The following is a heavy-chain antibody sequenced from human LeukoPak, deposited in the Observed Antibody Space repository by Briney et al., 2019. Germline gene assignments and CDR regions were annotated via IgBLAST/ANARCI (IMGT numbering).Heavy chain of an antibody. J-gene: IGHJ6*03. CDR1: GFTVSSNY. V-gene: IGHV3-53*01. Sequence: PGGSLRLSCAASGFTVSSNYMSWVRQAPGKGLEWVSVIYSGGSTYYADSVKGRFTISRDNAKNSLYLQMNSLRAEDTAVYYCARDSSEWRHYYYMDVWGKGTTVTVSS. D-gene: IGHD3-3*01. CDR2: IYSGGST. CDR3: ARDSSEWRHYYYMDV.